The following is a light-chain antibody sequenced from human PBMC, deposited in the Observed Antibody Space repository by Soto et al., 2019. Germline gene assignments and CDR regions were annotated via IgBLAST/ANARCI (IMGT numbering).Light chain of an antibody. CDR2: TAS. V-gene: IGKV1-27*01. J-gene: IGKJ1*01. CDR1: QGIGNS. CDR3: QKYDSAPT. Sequence: DNQMTQSPSSLSASVGDRVTITCRPSQGIGNSLAWYQQKPGTVPKLLIHTASTLQSGVPSRFSGSGSGKDFTLTISSLQPEDVATYYCQKYDSAPTFGPGTKVEI.